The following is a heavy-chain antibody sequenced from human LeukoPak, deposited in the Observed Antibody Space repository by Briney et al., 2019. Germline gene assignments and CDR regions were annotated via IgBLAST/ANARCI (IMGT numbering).Heavy chain of an antibody. Sequence: PSETLPLTCTVSGGSISSYYWSWIQQPPGKGLEWIGYIYYSGSTNYNPFLKSRVTISVDTSKNQFSLKLSSVTAADTAVYYCARRVAVATNRNKDYYYYGMDVWGQGTTVTVSS. V-gene: IGHV4-59*08. CDR1: GGSISSYY. CDR3: ARRVAVATNRNKDYYYYGMDV. CDR2: IYYSGST. D-gene: IGHD6-19*01. J-gene: IGHJ6*02.